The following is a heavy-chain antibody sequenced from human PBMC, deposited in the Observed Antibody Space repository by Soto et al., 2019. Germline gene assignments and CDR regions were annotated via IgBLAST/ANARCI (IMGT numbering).Heavy chain of an antibody. CDR1: GVSISSSQW. J-gene: IGHJ6*02. CDR3: GRTKDFFYGVDV. Sequence: QVQLQESGPGLVKPSGTLSLTCAVSGVSISSSQWWSLVRQPPGRGLEWIGEIYHNEHTNYNPSLRSLLTMSLDKSKNPVPLKLSSVPAADTATYYCGRTKDFFYGVDVWGQGTTVTVS. CDR2: IYHNEHT. V-gene: IGHV4-4*02.